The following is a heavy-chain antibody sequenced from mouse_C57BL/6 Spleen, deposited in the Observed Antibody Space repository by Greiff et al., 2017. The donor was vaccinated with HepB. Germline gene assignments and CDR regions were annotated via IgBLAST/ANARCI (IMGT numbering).Heavy chain of an antibody. D-gene: IGHD1-1*01. CDR1: GFTFSDYG. CDR3: ARPLYYGSSYGDGYFDV. CDR2: ISSGSSTI. Sequence: DVMLVESGGGLVKPGGSLKLSCAASGFTFSDYGMHWVRQAPEKGLEWVAYISSGSSTIYYADTVKGRFTISRDNAKNTLFLQMTSLRSEDTAKYYCARPLYYGSSYGDGYFDVWGTGTTVTVSS. V-gene: IGHV5-17*01. J-gene: IGHJ1*03.